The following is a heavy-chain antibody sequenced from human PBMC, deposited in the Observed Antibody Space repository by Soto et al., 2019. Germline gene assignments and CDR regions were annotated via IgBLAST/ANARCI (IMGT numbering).Heavy chain of an antibody. Sequence: GGSLRLSCAASGFTFSSYSMNWVRRAPGKGLEWVSSISSSSSYIYYADSVKGRFTISRDNAKNSLYLQMNSLRAEDTAVYYGARAVGSTSSDFDYWGQGTLVTVSS. CDR1: GFTFSSYS. CDR3: ARAVGSTSSDFDY. V-gene: IGHV3-21*01. CDR2: ISSSSSYI. J-gene: IGHJ4*02. D-gene: IGHD2-2*01.